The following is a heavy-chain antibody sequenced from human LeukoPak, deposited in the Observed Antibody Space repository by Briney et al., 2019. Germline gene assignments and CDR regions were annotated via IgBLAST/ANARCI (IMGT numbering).Heavy chain of an antibody. J-gene: IGHJ4*02. D-gene: IGHD5-12*01. CDR1: GYTFTSYD. CDR3: ARGLEDIVATNDYFDY. CDR2: MNPNSGNT. Sequence: GASVKVSCKASGYTFTSYDINWVRQATGQGLEWMGWMNPNSGNTGYAQKFQGRVTITRNTSISTAYMELSSLRSEDTAVYYCARGLEDIVATNDYFDYWGQGTLVTVSS. V-gene: IGHV1-8*03.